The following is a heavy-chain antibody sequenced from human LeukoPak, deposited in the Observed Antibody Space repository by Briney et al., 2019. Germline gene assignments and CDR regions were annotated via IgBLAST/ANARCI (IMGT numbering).Heavy chain of an antibody. V-gene: IGHV1-18*01. CDR3: ARDRHIAAAVYYYYMDV. CDR1: GYTFISYI. J-gene: IGHJ6*03. Sequence: ASVKVSCKASGYTFISYIISWARQAPGQGLEWMGWINAYNGNTDYAQRVQGRVTMTTDTSTSTAYMELRSLRSDDTAVYYCARDRHIAAAVYYYYMDVWGKGTPVTVSS. D-gene: IGHD6-13*01. CDR2: INAYNGNT.